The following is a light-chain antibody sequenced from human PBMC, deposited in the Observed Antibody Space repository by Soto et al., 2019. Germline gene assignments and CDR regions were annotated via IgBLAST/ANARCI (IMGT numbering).Light chain of an antibody. CDR2: AAS. CDR1: QGISSY. V-gene: IGKV1-9*01. CDR3: QLLNSYPLT. Sequence: DIQLTPSPSFLSASVGDRVTITCRASQGISSYLAWYQQNPGNAPKLLISAASSLLSGVSSRCSGSGSGTEFTLTISSLQPEDFATYYCQLLNSYPLTFGQGTRLKI. J-gene: IGKJ5*01.